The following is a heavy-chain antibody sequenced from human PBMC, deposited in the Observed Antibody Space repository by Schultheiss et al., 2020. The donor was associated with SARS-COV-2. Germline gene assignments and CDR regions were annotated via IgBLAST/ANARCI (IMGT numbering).Heavy chain of an antibody. D-gene: IGHD2-2*01. Sequence: SETLSLTCTVSGGSISSGGYYWSWIRQPPGKGLEWIGEINHSGSTNYNPSLKSRVTISVDTSKNQFSLKLSSVTAADTAVYYCATRQLLGYWFDPWGQGTLVTVSS. CDR3: ATRQLLGYWFDP. V-gene: IGHV4-61*08. J-gene: IGHJ5*02. CDR2: INHSGST. CDR1: GGSISSGGYY.